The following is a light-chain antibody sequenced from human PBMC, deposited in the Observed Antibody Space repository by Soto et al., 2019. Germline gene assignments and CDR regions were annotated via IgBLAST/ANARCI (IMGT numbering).Light chain of an antibody. J-gene: IGKJ1*01. V-gene: IGKV3-20*01. CDR1: KSFSHSY. CDR3: QQYGILART. CDR2: GGS. Sequence: EIVLTQSPDTLSLYPGERATLSCRASKSFSHSYLAWYQQNPGQAPRFYSYGGSSRATGVPERLSGSGYGTDFTLTLSRLEPEAFDVYYCQQYGILARTFGQGRKV.